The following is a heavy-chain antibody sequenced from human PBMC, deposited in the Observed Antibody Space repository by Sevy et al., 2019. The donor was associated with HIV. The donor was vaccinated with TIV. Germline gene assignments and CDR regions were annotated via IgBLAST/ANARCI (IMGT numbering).Heavy chain of an antibody. CDR2: ISSSGSTI. CDR1: GFTFSSYE. V-gene: IGHV3-48*03. J-gene: IGHJ3*02. D-gene: IGHD2-2*01. CDR3: ARNQLLQSDAFDI. Sequence: GGSLRLSCAASGFTFSSYEMNWVRQAPGKGLEWVSYISSSGSTIYYADSVKGRFTISRDNAKNSRYLQMNSLRAEDTAVYYCARNQLLQSDAFDIWGQGTMVTVSS.